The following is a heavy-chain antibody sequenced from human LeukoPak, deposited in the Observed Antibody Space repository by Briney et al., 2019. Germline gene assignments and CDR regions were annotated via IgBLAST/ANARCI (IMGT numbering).Heavy chain of an antibody. CDR3: ARLAAVAGTVLVHYYFDY. Sequence: GESLKISCKGSGYSFTSYWIGWVRQMPGKGLGWMGIIYPGDSDTRYSPSFQGQVTISADKSISTAYLQWSSLKASDTAMYYCARLAAVAGTVLVHYYFDYWGQGTLVTVSS. CDR2: IYPGDSDT. D-gene: IGHD6-19*01. J-gene: IGHJ4*02. V-gene: IGHV5-51*01. CDR1: GYSFTSYW.